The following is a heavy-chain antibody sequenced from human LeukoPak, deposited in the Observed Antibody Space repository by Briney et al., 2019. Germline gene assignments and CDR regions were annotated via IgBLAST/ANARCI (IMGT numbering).Heavy chain of an antibody. J-gene: IGHJ4*02. CDR2: MNEYGSEI. V-gene: IGHV3-7*01. Sequence: GRSLRLSCSVSGFIFRDFSMSWVRQAPGKGLEWVAKMNEYGSEIFYVDSVKGRFTISRDNGKNSLYLQMNSLRAEDTAVYYCARESGHYFDYWGQGTLVTVSS. CDR1: GFIFRDFS. CDR3: ARESGHYFDY. D-gene: IGHD6-25*01.